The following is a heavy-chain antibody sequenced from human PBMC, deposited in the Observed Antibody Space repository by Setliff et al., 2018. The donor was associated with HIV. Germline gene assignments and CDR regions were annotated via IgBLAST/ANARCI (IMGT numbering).Heavy chain of an antibody. D-gene: IGHD6-13*01. CDR2: INNSGST. CDR1: GGSFSGYY. Sequence: PSETLSLTCAVYGGSFSGYYWSWIRQPPGKGLEWIGEINNSGSTNYNPSLKSRVTISVDTSKNQSSLKLSSVTAADTAVYYCTRAEQQLPYYDYYYGMDVWGQGTTGTSP. CDR3: TRAEQQLPYYDYYYGMDV. J-gene: IGHJ6*02. V-gene: IGHV4-34*01.